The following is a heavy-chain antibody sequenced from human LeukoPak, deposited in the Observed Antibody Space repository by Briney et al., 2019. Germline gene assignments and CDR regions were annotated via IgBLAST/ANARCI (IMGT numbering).Heavy chain of an antibody. V-gene: IGHV3-23*01. CDR3: AKYGVDCSSTSCYPLYYMDV. CDR1: GFTFDSYA. Sequence: GSLSLSCAASGFTFDSYAMTWVRQAPGKGLEWVSSISGGGGITNYADSVKGRFTISRDNSKYTLFLQMNSLRAEDTAVYYCAKYGVDCSSTSCYPLYYMDVWGKGTTVTVSS. D-gene: IGHD2-2*01. CDR2: ISGGGGIT. J-gene: IGHJ6*03.